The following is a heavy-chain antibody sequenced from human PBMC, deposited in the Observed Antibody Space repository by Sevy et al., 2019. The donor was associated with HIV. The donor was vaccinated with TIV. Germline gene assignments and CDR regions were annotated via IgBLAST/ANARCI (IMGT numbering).Heavy chain of an antibody. V-gene: IGHV1-24*01. Sequence: ASVKVSCKVSGKKVTQLAMHWVRQGPGKGLEWMATFDPEDGETFYAQNFQGRVTMTEDTSRDTAYMELSSLRSEDAAVYYCATTKDYYESSGSPFDDWGQGTLVTVSS. CDR1: GKKVTQLA. CDR2: FDPEDGET. J-gene: IGHJ4*02. D-gene: IGHD3-22*01. CDR3: ATTKDYYESSGSPFDD.